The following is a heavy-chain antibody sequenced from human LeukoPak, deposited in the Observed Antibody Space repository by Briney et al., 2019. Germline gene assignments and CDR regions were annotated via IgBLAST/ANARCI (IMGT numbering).Heavy chain of an antibody. CDR3: AKRLGDLYYYYMDV. V-gene: IGHV3-66*04. J-gene: IGHJ6*03. D-gene: IGHD3-16*01. CDR2: IYSGGST. Sequence: PGGPLRLSCAASGFTVSSNYMSWVRQAPGKGLEWVSVIYSGGSTYYADSVKGRFTISRDNSKNTLYLQMNSLRVEDTAVYYCAKRLGDLYYYYMDVWGKGTTVTVSS. CDR1: GFTVSSNY.